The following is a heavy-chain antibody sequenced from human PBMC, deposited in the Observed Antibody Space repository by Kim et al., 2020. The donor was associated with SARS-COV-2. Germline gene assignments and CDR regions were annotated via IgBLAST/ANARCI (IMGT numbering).Heavy chain of an antibody. J-gene: IGHJ6*02. V-gene: IGHV4-31*02. Sequence: PSLKSRVTISVDTSKTQFSLKMSSVTAADTAVYYCARYGSVVARYYGMDVWGQGTTVTVSS. CDR3: ARYGSVVARYYGMDV. D-gene: IGHD3-10*01.